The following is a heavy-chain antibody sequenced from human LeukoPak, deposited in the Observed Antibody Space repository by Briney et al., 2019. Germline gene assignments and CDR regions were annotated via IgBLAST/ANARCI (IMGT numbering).Heavy chain of an antibody. J-gene: IGHJ6*03. CDR3: ARDKMTTVTKPHYYYYYYMDV. D-gene: IGHD4-17*01. CDR2: FDPEDGET. V-gene: IGHV1-24*01. CDR1: GYTLTELS. Sequence: WASVKVSCKVSGYTLTELSMHWVRQAPGKGLEWMGGFDPEDGETIYAQKFQGRVTMTEDTSTDTAYMELSSLRSEDTAVYYCARDKMTTVTKPHYYYYYYMDVWGKGTTVTVSS.